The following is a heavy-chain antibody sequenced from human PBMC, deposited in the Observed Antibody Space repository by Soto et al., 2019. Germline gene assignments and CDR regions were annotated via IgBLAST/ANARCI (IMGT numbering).Heavy chain of an antibody. Sequence: GSLRLSCAASGFTFSSYAMSWVRQAPGKGLEWVSAISGSGGSTYYADSVKGRFTISRDNSKNTLYLQMNSLRAEDTAVYYCAKVFSSGWYKSNFQHWGQGTLVTVSS. CDR3: AKVFSSGWYKSNFQH. D-gene: IGHD6-19*01. J-gene: IGHJ1*01. CDR1: GFTFSSYA. V-gene: IGHV3-23*01. CDR2: ISGSGGST.